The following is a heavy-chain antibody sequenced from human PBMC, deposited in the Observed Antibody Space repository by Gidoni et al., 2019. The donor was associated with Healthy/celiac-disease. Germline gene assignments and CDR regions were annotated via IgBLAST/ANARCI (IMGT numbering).Heavy chain of an antibody. V-gene: IGHV3-23*01. CDR1: GFTFSSSA. J-gene: IGHJ4*02. CDR2: ISGSGGST. Sequence: EVQLLESGGGLVQPGGSLRLSCAASGFTFSSSAMSWVRQAPGKGLEWVSAISGSGGSTYYADSVKGRFTISRDNSKNTLYLQMNSLRAEDTAVYYCAKHRRNVFTIVRGVTELDYWGQGTLVTVSS. CDR3: AKHRRNVFTIVRGVTELDY. D-gene: IGHD3-10*01.